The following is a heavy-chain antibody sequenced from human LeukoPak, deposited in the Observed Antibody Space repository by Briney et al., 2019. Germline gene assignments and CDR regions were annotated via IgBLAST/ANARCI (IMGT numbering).Heavy chain of an antibody. J-gene: IGHJ4*02. Sequence: GGSLRLSCAASGFTFSSYAMSWVRQAPGKGLEWVSAISGSGGSTYYADSVKGRFTISRDNSKNTLYLQMNSLRVEDTAVYYCAKDPRRVITMVRGVHFDYWGQGTLVTVSS. V-gene: IGHV3-23*01. CDR1: GFTFSSYA. CDR3: AKDPRRVITMVRGVHFDY. CDR2: ISGSGGST. D-gene: IGHD3-10*01.